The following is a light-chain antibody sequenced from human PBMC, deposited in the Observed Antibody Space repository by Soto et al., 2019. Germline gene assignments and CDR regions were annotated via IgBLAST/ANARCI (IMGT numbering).Light chain of an antibody. CDR2: SIS. CDR1: TGAVTSGYY. V-gene: IGLV7-43*01. Sequence: QTVVTQEPPLTVSPGGTVTLTCASSTGAVTSGYYPNWFQQKPGQAPRPLIYSISNKHSWTPARFSGSLLGDKAALTLSDVQPEDEAEYYCLLYYGGAQVFGGGTKLTVL. CDR3: LLYYGGAQV. J-gene: IGLJ3*02.